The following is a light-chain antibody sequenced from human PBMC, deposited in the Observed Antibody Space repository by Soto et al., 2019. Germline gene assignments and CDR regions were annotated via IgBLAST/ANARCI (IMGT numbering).Light chain of an antibody. Sequence: VMTQPPATLSVSPGERATLSCRASQSVNSNLAWYQQKPGQAPRLLIYGASTRATGIPARFSGSGSGTEFTLTISSLQSEDFAAYFCQQYKNWPLTFGGGTKVEIK. J-gene: IGKJ4*01. V-gene: IGKV3-15*01. CDR2: GAS. CDR3: QQYKNWPLT. CDR1: QSVNSN.